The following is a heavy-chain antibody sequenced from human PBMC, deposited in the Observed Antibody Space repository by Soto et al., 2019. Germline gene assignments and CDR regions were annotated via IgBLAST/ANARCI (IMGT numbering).Heavy chain of an antibody. Sequence: GESLKISCAASGFTFSSYAMSWVRQAPGKGLEWVSAISGSGGSTYYADSVKGRFTISRDNSKNTLYLQMNSLRAEDTAVYYCAKDQDIVVVVAATRYDYWGQGTLVTVSS. D-gene: IGHD2-15*01. CDR3: AKDQDIVVVVAATRYDY. CDR1: GFTFSSYA. CDR2: ISGSGGST. V-gene: IGHV3-23*01. J-gene: IGHJ4*02.